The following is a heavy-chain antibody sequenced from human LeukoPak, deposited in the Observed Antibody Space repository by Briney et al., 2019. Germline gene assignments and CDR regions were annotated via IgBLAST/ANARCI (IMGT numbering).Heavy chain of an antibody. D-gene: IGHD2-2*01. CDR3: AREGDIVVVPAANRHFDY. CDR1: GFTFSSYG. Sequence: GGSLRLSCAASGFTFSSYGMHWVRQAPGKGLEWVAVIWYDGSNKYYADSVKGRFTISRDNSKNTLYLQMNSLRAEDTAVYYCAREGDIVVVPAANRHFDYWGQGTLVTVSS. V-gene: IGHV3-33*01. CDR2: IWYDGSNK. J-gene: IGHJ4*02.